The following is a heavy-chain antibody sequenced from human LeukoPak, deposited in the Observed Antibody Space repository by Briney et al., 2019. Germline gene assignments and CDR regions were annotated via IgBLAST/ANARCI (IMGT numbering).Heavy chain of an antibody. CDR1: GFTFSDYY. CDR2: ISSSGSTI. V-gene: IGHV3-11*01. CDR3: ARGHSSSWYFPTTHRDYFDY. Sequence: PGGSLRLSCAASGFTFSDYYMSWIRQAPGKGLEWVSYISSSGSTIYYADSVKGRFTISRDNAKNSLYLQMNSLRAEDTAVYYCARGHSSSWYFPTTHRDYFDYWGQGTLVTVSS. J-gene: IGHJ4*02. D-gene: IGHD6-13*01.